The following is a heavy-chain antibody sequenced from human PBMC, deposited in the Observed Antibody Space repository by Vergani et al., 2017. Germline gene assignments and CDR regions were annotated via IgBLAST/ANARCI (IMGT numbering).Heavy chain of an antibody. D-gene: IGHD3-22*01. CDR3: ARLYGGDSRGSKYFDY. J-gene: IGHJ4*02. CDR1: GYSFTNYW. CDR2: IHPADSDT. V-gene: IGHV5-51*01. Sequence: EVQLVQSGAEVKKPGESLKISCQISGYSFTNYWIGWVRQMPGKGLEWMGIIHPADSDTRYSPSFQGQVTISVDKSISTAYLQRSSLRASDSAMYYCARLYGGDSRGSKYFDYWGQGTLVTVSS.